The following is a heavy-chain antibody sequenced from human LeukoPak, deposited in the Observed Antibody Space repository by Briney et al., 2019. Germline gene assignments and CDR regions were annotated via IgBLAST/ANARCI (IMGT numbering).Heavy chain of an antibody. CDR3: TRDGGNRGYTPFDI. Sequence: GGSLRLSCAASGFTLSDQYMDWVRQAPGKGLEWLGRSSNKANSDTTEYAASVKGRFTISRDDSGNLLYLQMNSLKMEDAAVYFCTRDGGNRGYTPFDIWGQGTEVSVFS. D-gene: IGHD3-22*01. CDR2: SSNKANSDTT. J-gene: IGHJ3*02. CDR1: GFTLSDQY. V-gene: IGHV3-72*01.